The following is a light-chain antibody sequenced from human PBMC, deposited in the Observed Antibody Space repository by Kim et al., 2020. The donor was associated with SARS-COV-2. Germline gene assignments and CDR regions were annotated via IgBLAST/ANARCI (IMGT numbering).Light chain of an antibody. CDR3: QHYNSYPPN. J-gene: IGKJ5*01. CDR2: AAS. CDR1: QGISNW. V-gene: IGKV1D-16*02. Sequence: ASVEDRVTITCRARQGISNWLAWCHQKPQKAPKSLIFAASSLQSGVPSRFSGSGSGTDFTLTISSLQPEDFATYYCQHYNSYPPNFGQGTRLEIK.